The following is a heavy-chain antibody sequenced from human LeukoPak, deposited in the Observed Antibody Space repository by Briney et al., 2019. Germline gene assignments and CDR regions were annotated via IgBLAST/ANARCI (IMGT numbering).Heavy chain of an antibody. Sequence: GGSLRLSCAASGFTFSSYSMNWVRQAPGKGLEWVSSISSSSSYIYYADSVKGRFTISRDNAKNSLYLQMNSLRAEDTAVYYCARGNYYDSSGYSQAFDIWGQGTMVTVSS. CDR3: ARGNYYDSSGYSQAFDI. D-gene: IGHD3-22*01. CDR2: ISSSSSYI. V-gene: IGHV3-21*01. CDR1: GFTFSSYS. J-gene: IGHJ3*02.